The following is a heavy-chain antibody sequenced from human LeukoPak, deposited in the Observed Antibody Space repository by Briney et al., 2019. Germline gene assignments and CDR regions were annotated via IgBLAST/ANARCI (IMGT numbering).Heavy chain of an antibody. V-gene: IGHV3-30*18. CDR1: GFTFSSYG. D-gene: IGHD5-18*01. CDR2: ISYDGSNK. Sequence: PGRSLRLSCAASGFTFSSYGMHWVRQAPGKGLEWVAVISYDGSNKYYADSVKGRFTISRDNSKNTLYLQMNSLRAEDTAVYYCAKVDTAMATKDYFDYWGQGTLVTVSS. J-gene: IGHJ4*02. CDR3: AKVDTAMATKDYFDY.